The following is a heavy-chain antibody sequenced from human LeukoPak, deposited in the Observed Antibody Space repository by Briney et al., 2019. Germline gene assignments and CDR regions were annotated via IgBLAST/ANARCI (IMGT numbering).Heavy chain of an antibody. CDR3: ARDLESYYDSSGYYGMDV. J-gene: IGHJ6*02. Sequence: ASVKVSCTASGGTFSSYAISWVRQAPGQGLEWMGIINPSGGSTSYAQKFQGRVTMTRDTSTSTVYMELSSLRSEDTAVYYCARDLESYYDSSGYYGMDVWGQGTTVTVSS. CDR2: INPSGGST. D-gene: IGHD3-22*01. CDR1: GGTFSSYA. V-gene: IGHV1-46*01.